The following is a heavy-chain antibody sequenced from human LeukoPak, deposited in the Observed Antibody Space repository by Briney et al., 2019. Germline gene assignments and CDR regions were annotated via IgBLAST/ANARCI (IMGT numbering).Heavy chain of an antibody. V-gene: IGHV3-30*18. CDR2: ISYDGSNK. D-gene: IGHD6-19*01. CDR3: VKDRHYSSSIMGI. J-gene: IGHJ4*02. Sequence: GGSLRLSCAASGFTFSSYDMHWVRQAPGKGLEWVAVISYDGSNKYYADSVKGRVTITRDNSKNTLYLQMNSLRAEDTAMYYCVKDRHYSSSIMGIWGQGTLVTVSS. CDR1: GFTFSSYD.